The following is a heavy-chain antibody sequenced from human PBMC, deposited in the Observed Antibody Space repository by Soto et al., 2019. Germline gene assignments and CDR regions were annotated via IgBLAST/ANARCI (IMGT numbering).Heavy chain of an antibody. V-gene: IGHV3-23*01. CDR3: SRDDYYGSGKNWFAP. CDR1: GFTFSSYA. CDR2: IGVTGGT. J-gene: IGHJ5*02. D-gene: IGHD3-10*01. Sequence: GGSLRLSCAASGFTFSSYAMSWARQAPGKGLEWVSSIGVTGGTYYADSVKVRFAISVDTSKNQFSLKLSSVTAADTAVYYWSRDDYYGSGKNWFAPWGQGTLVTVSS.